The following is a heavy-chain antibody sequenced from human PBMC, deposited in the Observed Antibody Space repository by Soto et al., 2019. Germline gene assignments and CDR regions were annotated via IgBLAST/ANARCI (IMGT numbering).Heavy chain of an antibody. Sequence: GESLKISCKGSGYTFTDYWISWVRQMPGKGLEWMGRIDPSDSYTSNSPSFQGHVTISADKSINTAYMQWSSLKASDTAMYYCVRHRLGSYYSFDYSGPGTLVTVSS. CDR2: IDPSDSYT. CDR1: GYTFTDYW. CDR3: VRHRLGSYYSFDY. V-gene: IGHV5-10-1*01. D-gene: IGHD1-26*01. J-gene: IGHJ4*02.